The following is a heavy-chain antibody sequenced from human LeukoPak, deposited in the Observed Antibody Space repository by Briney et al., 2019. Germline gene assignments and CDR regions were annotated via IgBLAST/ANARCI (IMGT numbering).Heavy chain of an antibody. V-gene: IGHV1-18*01. CDR3: ARDWGSIKVIADY. CDR2: ISSNSDNT. J-gene: IGHJ4*02. CDR1: GYAFTSYG. D-gene: IGHD7-27*01. Sequence: ASVKVSCKATGYAFTSYGISWVRQAPGQGLEWMGWISSNSDNTNYAQKLQGRVTMTTDTSTSTAYMELRSLRSDDTALYFCARDWGSIKVIADYWGQGTLVIVSS.